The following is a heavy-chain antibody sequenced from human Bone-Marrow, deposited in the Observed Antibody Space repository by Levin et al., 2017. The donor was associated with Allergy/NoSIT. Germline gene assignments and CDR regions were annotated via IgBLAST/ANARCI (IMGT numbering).Heavy chain of an antibody. J-gene: IGHJ3*02. CDR2: VHHSGST. V-gene: IGHV4-39*01. Sequence: PSETLSLTCTVSDGSIRITSYYWGWIRQPPGKGLEWIGSVHHSGSTYYNPSLKSRVTMSVDTYKNQFSLNLTSVTAADTAVYSCAIHGIGSSYHAPQRAFDIWGQGTMVTVSS. D-gene: IGHD3-22*01. CDR3: AIHGIGSSYHAPQRAFDI. CDR1: DGSIRITSYY.